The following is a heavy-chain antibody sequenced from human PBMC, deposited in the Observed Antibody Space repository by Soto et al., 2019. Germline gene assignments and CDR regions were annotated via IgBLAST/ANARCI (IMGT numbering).Heavy chain of an antibody. D-gene: IGHD6-19*01. J-gene: IGHJ4*02. V-gene: IGHV4-59*01. CDR2: IYYSGST. CDR1: GGPISSYY. CDR3: ARGSSGWPPRLDY. Sequence: QVQLQESGPGLVKPSETLSLNCTVSGGPISSYYWSWIRQSPGKGLEWIGYIYYSGSTNYNPSLKSRVNISVDTAKNQFTLELSSLTAADTAVYYCARGSSGWPPRLDYWGQGTLVTVSS.